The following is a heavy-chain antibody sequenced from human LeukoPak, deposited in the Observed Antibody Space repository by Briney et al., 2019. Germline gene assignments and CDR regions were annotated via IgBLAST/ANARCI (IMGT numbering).Heavy chain of an antibody. J-gene: IGHJ4*02. CDR2: INPNSGGT. D-gene: IGHD3-10*01. Sequence: ASVKVSCKASGYTFTGYYMHWVRQAPGQGLEWMGWINPNSGGTNYAQKFQGRVTMTRDTSISTAYMELSRLRSDDTAVYYCARLSYGSGSYYKAYFDYWGQGTLVTVSS. CDR1: GYTFTGYY. CDR3: ARLSYGSGSYYKAYFDY. V-gene: IGHV1-2*02.